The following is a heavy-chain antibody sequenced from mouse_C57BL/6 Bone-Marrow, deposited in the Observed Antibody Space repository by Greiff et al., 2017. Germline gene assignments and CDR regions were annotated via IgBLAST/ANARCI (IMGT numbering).Heavy chain of an antibody. CDR2: IDPETGGT. CDR3: TRWDYGSSYDYFDY. J-gene: IGHJ2*01. D-gene: IGHD1-1*01. CDR1: GYTFTDSE. V-gene: IGHV1-15*01. Sequence: QVQLQQPGAELVRPGASVTLSCKASGYTFTDSEMHWVKQTPVHGLEWIGAIDPETGGTAYNQKFKGKAILTSDTSSRTAYMELRSLTSEDSAVYYCTRWDYGSSYDYFDYGGQGTTLSVTS.